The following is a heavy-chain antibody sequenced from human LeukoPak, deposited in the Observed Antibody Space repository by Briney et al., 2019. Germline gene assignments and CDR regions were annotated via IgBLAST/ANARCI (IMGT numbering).Heavy chain of an antibody. CDR1: GGSISTYY. D-gene: IGHD5-18*01. CDR2: ISYIGST. J-gene: IGHJ4*02. CDR3: ARGYTYSRYYFDY. Sequence: SETLSLTCTVSGGSISTYYWSWIRQPPGKGLEWIGYISYIGSTKYNPPLKSRVTISVDTSKNQFSLKLSSVTAADTAVYYCARGYTYSRYYFDYWGQGTLVTVSS. V-gene: IGHV4-59*01.